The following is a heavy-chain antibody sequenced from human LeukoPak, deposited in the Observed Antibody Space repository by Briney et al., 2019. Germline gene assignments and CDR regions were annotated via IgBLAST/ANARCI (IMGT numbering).Heavy chain of an antibody. J-gene: IGHJ6*02. CDR2: IKQDGSGK. D-gene: IGHD4-23*01. CDR3: ARNYGGNSGQYYYGMDV. Sequence: PGGSLRLSCAASGFTFSSYWMSWVRQAPGKGLEWVANIKQDGSGKYYVDSVKGRFTISRDNAKNSLYLQMNSLRAEDTAVYYCARNYGGNSGQYYYGMDVWGQGTTVTVSS. CDR1: GFTFSSYW. V-gene: IGHV3-7*01.